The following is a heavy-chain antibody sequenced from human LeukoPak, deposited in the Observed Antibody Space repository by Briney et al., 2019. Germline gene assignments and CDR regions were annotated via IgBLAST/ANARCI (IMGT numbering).Heavy chain of an antibody. CDR2: IYTSGST. CDR1: GGSISSGSYY. J-gene: IGHJ4*02. D-gene: IGHD3-22*01. Sequence: SETLSLTCTVSGGSISSGSYYWSWIRQPAGKGLEWIGRIYTSGSTNYNPSLKSRVTISVDTSKNQFSLKLSSVTAADTAVYYWARDGSSGYFFDYWGQGTLVTVSS. CDR3: ARDGSSGYFFDY. V-gene: IGHV4-61*02.